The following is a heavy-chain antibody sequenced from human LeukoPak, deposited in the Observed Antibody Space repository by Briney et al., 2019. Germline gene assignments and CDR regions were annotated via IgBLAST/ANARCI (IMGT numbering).Heavy chain of an antibody. CDR2: LSGSGGAT. CDR1: GFTFSNYA. D-gene: IGHD2-2*01. J-gene: IGHJ4*02. V-gene: IGHV3-23*01. Sequence: PGGSLRLSCAASGFTFSNYAMTWVRQAPGKGLEWVSILSGSGGATYYADSVKGRFTISRDNSKNTLYLQMNSLRAEDTAVYYCAKDPWINVVVPAANYWGQGTLVTVSS. CDR3: AKDPWINVVVPAANY.